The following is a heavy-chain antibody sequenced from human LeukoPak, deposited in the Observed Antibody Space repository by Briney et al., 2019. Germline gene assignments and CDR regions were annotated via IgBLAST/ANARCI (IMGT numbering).Heavy chain of an antibody. Sequence: GGSLRLSCAASGFTFSSYGVHWVRQAPGKGLAGAAHLRYDGSNKNYADSVKGRFTISRDNSKNTLYLQMNSLRAEDTAIYYCAKDYVGVGTTPSLGYWGQGTLVTVSS. CDR1: GFTFSSYG. D-gene: IGHD1-26*01. J-gene: IGHJ4*02. CDR3: AKDYVGVGTTPSLGY. V-gene: IGHV3-30*02. CDR2: LRYDGSNK.